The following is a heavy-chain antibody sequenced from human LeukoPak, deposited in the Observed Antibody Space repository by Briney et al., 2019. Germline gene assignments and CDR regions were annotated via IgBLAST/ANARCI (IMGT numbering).Heavy chain of an antibody. Sequence: PGGSLRLSCKASGFTFSSYDMNWVRQAPGKGLEWISYISISGSTIYYADSVKGRFTISRDNAKNSLYLQMNSLRTEDTAVYYCVNILPDTVISDYWGQGTLVTVSS. CDR3: VNILPDTVISDY. CDR1: GFTFSSYD. D-gene: IGHD4-11*01. V-gene: IGHV3-48*03. J-gene: IGHJ4*02. CDR2: ISISGSTI.